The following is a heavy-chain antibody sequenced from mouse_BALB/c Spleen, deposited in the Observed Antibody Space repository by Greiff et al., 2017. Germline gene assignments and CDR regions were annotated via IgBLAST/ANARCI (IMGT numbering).Heavy chain of an antibody. Sequence: QVQLQQSGAELAKPGASVKMSCTASGYTFTSYWMPWVNQRPGQGLEWIGYINPSTGYTEYNQKFKDKATLTADKSSSTAYMQLSSLTSEDSAVYNCERDWEDDMEDGGEGTAVTGSA. V-gene: IGHV1-7*01. CDR1: GYTFTSYW. CDR3: ERDWEDDMED. D-gene: IGHD4-1*01. J-gene: IGHJ4*01. CDR2: INPSTGYT.